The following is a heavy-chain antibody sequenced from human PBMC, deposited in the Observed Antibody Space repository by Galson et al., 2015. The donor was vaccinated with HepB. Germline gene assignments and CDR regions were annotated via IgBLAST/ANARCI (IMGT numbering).Heavy chain of an antibody. V-gene: IGHV3-66*02. D-gene: IGHD3-3*01. J-gene: IGHJ4*02. CDR1: GFTVYNNY. CDR3: ARLEVGNYWSDFYWFDY. CDR2: IYSGGHT. Sequence: SLRLSCAASGFTVYNNYMTWVRQAPGKGLEWVSVIYSGGHTYYTDSVRGRFTISRDNSKNTLYLQMNSLGPEDTAVYYCARLEVGNYWSDFYWFDYWGQGALVTVSS.